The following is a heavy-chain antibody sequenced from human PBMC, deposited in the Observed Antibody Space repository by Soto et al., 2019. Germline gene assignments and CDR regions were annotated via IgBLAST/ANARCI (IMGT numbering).Heavy chain of an antibody. CDR2: SIPIFGTA. Sequence: QVQLVQSGAEVKKPASSVKVSCKASGGTFNNYPITWVRQAPGEGLEWMGGSIPIFGTANSAQNFQGRVTISVDESTSTAYMELSSLRSEDTAVYYCARGRGYSGDDHYYYFDMDVWGQGTTVTVSS. CDR3: ARGRGYSGDDHYYYFDMDV. J-gene: IGHJ6*02. CDR1: GGTFNNYP. V-gene: IGHV1-69*01. D-gene: IGHD5-12*01.